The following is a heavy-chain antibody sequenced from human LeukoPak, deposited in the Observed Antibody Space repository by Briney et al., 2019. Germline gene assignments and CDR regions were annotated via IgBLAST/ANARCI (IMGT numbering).Heavy chain of an antibody. J-gene: IGHJ4*02. D-gene: IGHD3-16*01. Sequence: PSETLSPTCTVSGDSISSYYWSWIRQPPGKGLEWIGYIYDSGKTNYNASLISRVTISVDTSKNQFSLKLTSVTPADTAVYYCARGGGTLDYWGQGTLVTVSS. V-gene: IGHV4-59*01. CDR3: ARGGGTLDY. CDR2: IYDSGKT. CDR1: GDSISSYY.